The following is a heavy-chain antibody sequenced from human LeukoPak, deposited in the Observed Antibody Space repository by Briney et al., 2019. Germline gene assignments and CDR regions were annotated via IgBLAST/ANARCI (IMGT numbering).Heavy chain of an antibody. CDR1: GYTSTSYD. V-gene: IGHV1-8*01. Sequence: GASVKVSCKASGYTSTSYDINWVRQATGQGLEWMGWMNPNSGNTGYAQKFQGRVTMTRNTSISTAYMELSSLRSEDTAVYYCARAPGFGELSPYYYYGMDVWGQGTTVTVSS. CDR2: MNPNSGNT. CDR3: ARAPGFGELSPYYYYGMDV. J-gene: IGHJ6*02. D-gene: IGHD3-10*01.